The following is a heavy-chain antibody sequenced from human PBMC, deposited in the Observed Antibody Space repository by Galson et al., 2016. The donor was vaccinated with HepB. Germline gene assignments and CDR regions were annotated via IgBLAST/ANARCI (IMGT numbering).Heavy chain of an antibody. D-gene: IGHD1-14*01. J-gene: IGHJ3*02. CDR2: IYWADDK. Sequence: PALVKPTQTLTLTCTFSGFSLSIPGVGVGWLRQPPGKALEWLALIYWADDKRYSPSLKSRLTITKDTSKNQIVFIMTDMDPVDTATYYCAHLSARGKDAFDIWGQGTVVTVSS. V-gene: IGHV2-5*02. CDR3: AHLSARGKDAFDI. CDR1: GFSLSIPGVG.